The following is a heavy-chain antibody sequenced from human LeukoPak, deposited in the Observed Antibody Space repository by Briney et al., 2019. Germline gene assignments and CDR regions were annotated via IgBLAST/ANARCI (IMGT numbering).Heavy chain of an antibody. V-gene: IGHV5-51*01. Sequence: GESLKISCKGSGYSFTNYWIGWVRQMPGKGLEWMGIFYPGDSDTRYSPSFQGQVTISADKSISTAYLQWSSLKASDTAMYYCARRDSSSSGRADYWGQGTLVTVSS. CDR2: FYPGDSDT. CDR1: GYSFTNYW. J-gene: IGHJ4*02. CDR3: ARRDSSSSGRADY. D-gene: IGHD6-6*01.